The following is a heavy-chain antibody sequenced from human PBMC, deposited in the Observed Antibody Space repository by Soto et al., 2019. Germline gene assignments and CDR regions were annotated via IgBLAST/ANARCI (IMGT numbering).Heavy chain of an antibody. J-gene: IGHJ6*02. D-gene: IGHD1-26*01. V-gene: IGHV4-59*01. Sequence: PSETLSLTCTVSGGSISTYYWTWIRQPPGKGLEWIGYVYYSGTTNYNASLKSRVTISLDTSKNQFSLKLTSVTAADTAVYFCARASFTTIAMDVWGQGTTVTVSS. CDR2: VYYSGTT. CDR1: GGSISTYY. CDR3: ARASFTTIAMDV.